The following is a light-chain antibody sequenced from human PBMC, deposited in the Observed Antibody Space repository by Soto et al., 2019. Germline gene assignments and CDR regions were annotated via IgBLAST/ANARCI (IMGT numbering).Light chain of an antibody. Sequence: DIQMTQSPSTLSASVGDRVTISCRASQYINNWLAWYQQKPGKAPNLLIYDVSSLVSGVPSRFSGSGSGTEFTLTISSLQPDDFATYYCQKYNSFSITXGQGTKVDIK. CDR2: DVS. CDR3: QKYNSFSIT. V-gene: IGKV1-5*01. J-gene: IGKJ1*01. CDR1: QYINNW.